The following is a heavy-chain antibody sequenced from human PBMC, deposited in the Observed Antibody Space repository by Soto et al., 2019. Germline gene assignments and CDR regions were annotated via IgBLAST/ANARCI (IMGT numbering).Heavy chain of an antibody. J-gene: IGHJ6*02. CDR2: IKQDGSEK. D-gene: IGHD6-19*01. Sequence: GGSLRLSCAASGFTFSSYWMSWVRQAPGKGLEWVANIKQDGSEKYYVDSVKGRFTISRDNAKNSLYLQMNSLRAEDTAVYYCARDKHLAVAGYYYYYGMDVWGQGTTVTVSS. CDR1: GFTFSSYW. CDR3: ARDKHLAVAGYYYYYGMDV. V-gene: IGHV3-7*03.